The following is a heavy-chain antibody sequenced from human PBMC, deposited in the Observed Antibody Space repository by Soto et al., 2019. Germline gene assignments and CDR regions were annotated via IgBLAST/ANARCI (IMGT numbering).Heavy chain of an antibody. J-gene: IGHJ5*02. CDR3: ASYNWNYWFDP. CDR2: INHSGST. D-gene: IGHD1-7*01. Sequence: SETLSLTCAVYGGSFSGYYWSCIRQHPGKGLEWIGYINHSGSTNYNPSLKSRVTISLDKSKNQFSLNLSSVTAADTAVYYCASYNWNYWFDPWGQGTLVTVSS. V-gene: IGHV4-34*01. CDR1: GGSFSGYY.